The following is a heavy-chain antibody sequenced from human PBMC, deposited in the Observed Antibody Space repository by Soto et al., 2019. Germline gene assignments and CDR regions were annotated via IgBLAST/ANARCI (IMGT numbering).Heavy chain of an antibody. CDR3: VKGEYYYDSSGYYPFDS. CDR1: GFTCSIYA. V-gene: IGHV3-64D*06. Sequence: PGGSLRLSCSASGFTCSIYAMQWVRQAPGKGLEYVSSISTNGGSTDYADSVKGRFTISRDNSKNTVYLQMSSLRVEDTAVYYCVKGEYYYDSSGYYPFDSWGQGT. J-gene: IGHJ4*02. CDR2: ISTNGGST. D-gene: IGHD3-22*01.